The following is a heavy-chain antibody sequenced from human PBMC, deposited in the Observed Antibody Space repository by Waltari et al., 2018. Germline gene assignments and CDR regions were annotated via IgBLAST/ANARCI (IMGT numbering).Heavy chain of an antibody. CDR1: GCSFSGSW. V-gene: IGHV3-7*01. CDR2: INPDGSGE. D-gene: IGHD3-10*01. CDR3: ARDPAFGAFDF. J-gene: IGHJ3*01. Sequence: EVQLLESGGGLVQPGGSLRLSCAASGCSFSGSWMTWVRQAPGKGLEWVAEINPDGSGEYYVDSVNGRFTISRDNTKNSLYLQMNSLRPDDTAVYFCARDPAFGAFDFWGQGTVVTVSS.